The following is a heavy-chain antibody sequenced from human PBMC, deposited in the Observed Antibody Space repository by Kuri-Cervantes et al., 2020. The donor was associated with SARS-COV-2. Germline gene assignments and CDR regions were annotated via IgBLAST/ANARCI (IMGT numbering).Heavy chain of an antibody. CDR1: GFTFSDYY. Sequence: GESLKISCAASGFTFSDYYMSWIRQAPGKGLEWVSYISSSSSYTNYADSVKGRFTISRDNAKNSLYLQMNSLRAEDMAVYYCARGQQLIDYWGQGTLVTVSS. CDR3: ARGQQLIDY. J-gene: IGHJ4*02. D-gene: IGHD6-13*01. CDR2: ISSSSSYT. V-gene: IGHV3-11*03.